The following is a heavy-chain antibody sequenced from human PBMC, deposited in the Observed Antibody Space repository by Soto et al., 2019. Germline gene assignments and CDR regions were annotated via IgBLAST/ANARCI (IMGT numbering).Heavy chain of an antibody. CDR2: IYYSGST. CDR1: GGSISSYY. V-gene: IGHV4-59*01. Sequence: SETLSLTCTVSGGSISSYYWSWIRQPPGKGLEWIGYIYYSGSTNYNPSLKSRVTISVDTSKNQFSLKLSSVTAADTAVYYCARVPYSYGLEDYWRQGTLVTVSS. D-gene: IGHD5-18*01. J-gene: IGHJ4*02. CDR3: ARVPYSYGLEDY.